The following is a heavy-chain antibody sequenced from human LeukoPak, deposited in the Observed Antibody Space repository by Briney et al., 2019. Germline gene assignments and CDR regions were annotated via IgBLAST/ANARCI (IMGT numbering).Heavy chain of an antibody. V-gene: IGHV1-69*06. CDR3: ARDDTSGFDY. Sequence: ASVTVSCKASGGTFSSYAISWVRQAPGQGLEWMGGIIPIFGTANYAQKLQGRVTITADKSTSTAYMELSSLRSEDTAVYYCARDDTSGFDYWGQGTLVAVSS. D-gene: IGHD6-19*01. CDR2: IIPIFGTA. J-gene: IGHJ4*02. CDR1: GGTFSSYA.